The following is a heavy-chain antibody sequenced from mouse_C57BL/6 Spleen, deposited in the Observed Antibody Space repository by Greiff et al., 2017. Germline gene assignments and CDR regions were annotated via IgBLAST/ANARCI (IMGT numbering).Heavy chain of an antibody. CDR1: GFNIKDDY. D-gene: IGHD1-1*01. V-gene: IGHV14-4*01. Sequence: VQLKEPGAELVRPGASVKLSCTASGFNIKDDYMHWVKQRPEQGLEWIGWIDPENGDTEYASKFQGKATITADTSSNTAYLQLSSLTSEDTAVYYCTRYYGSSYMNYWGQGTTLTVSS. CDR3: TRYYGSSYMNY. CDR2: IDPENGDT. J-gene: IGHJ2*01.